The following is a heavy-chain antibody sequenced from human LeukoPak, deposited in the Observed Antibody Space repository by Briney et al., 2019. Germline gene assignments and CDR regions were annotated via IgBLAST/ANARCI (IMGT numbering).Heavy chain of an antibody. J-gene: IGHJ4*02. V-gene: IGHV4-59*08. CDR2: ISYSGST. Sequence: SETLSLTCTVSGGSINTYYWSWLRQSPGSVPEWIGFISYSGSTDYNPSLKGRVIMSVDMSKNQFSLKLTSVTAADTAVYYCARHDHGYSSGRFDYWGRGTQVTVSS. CDR3: ARHDHGYSSGRFDY. D-gene: IGHD5-18*01. CDR1: GGSINTYY.